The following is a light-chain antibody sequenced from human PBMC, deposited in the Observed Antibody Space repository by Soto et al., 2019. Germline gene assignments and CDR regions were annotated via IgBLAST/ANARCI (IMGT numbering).Light chain of an antibody. CDR3: QVWDITTDHYV. Sequence: YELTQPPSVSVAPEKTATLTCGGANIGSKRVHWYRQKPGQAPVLVIYYDSDRPSGIPERFSGSNSGNTATLTINRVEAGDEADYYCQVWDITTDHYVFGTGTKLTVL. CDR2: YDS. CDR1: NIGSKR. V-gene: IGLV3-21*04. J-gene: IGLJ1*01.